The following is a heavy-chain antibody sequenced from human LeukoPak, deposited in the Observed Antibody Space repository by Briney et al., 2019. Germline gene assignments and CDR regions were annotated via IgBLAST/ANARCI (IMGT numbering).Heavy chain of an antibody. D-gene: IGHD2-2*01. Sequence: GGSLRLSCAVSGITLSNYGMSWVRQAPGKGLEWVAGISGSGGSTNYADSVKGRFTISRDNSKNTLYLQMNGLRAEDTAVYYCAKSQTPYCSSTSCYGYHYYGMDVWGQGTTVTVSS. J-gene: IGHJ6*02. V-gene: IGHV3-23*01. CDR2: ISGSGGST. CDR3: AKSQTPYCSSTSCYGYHYYGMDV. CDR1: GITLSNYG.